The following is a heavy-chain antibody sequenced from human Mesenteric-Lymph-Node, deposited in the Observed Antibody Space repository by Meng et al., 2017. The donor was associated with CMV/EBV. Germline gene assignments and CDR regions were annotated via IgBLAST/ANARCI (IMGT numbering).Heavy chain of an antibody. CDR3: ANDYGSGSYRFDY. CDR2: IFYTGST. D-gene: IGHD3-10*01. CDR1: RASVSDGDHS. V-gene: IGHV4-30-2*01. Sequence: VSRASVSDGDHSWSWVRQPPGRGLDLLGYIFYTGSTYYNPSLKGRVTMSMDRSKNQFSLKLTSVTAADTAVYYCANDYGSGSYRFDYWGQGTLVTVSS. J-gene: IGHJ4*02.